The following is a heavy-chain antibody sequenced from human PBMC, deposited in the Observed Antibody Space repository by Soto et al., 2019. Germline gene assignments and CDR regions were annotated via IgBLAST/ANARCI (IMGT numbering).Heavy chain of an antibody. CDR1: GFTFSTHA. V-gene: IGHV3-30-3*01. CDR3: ARGYSSSWDYFDY. CDR2: ISYDGSNK. D-gene: IGHD6-13*01. Sequence: QVQLVESGGGVVQPGRSLRLSCAASGFTFSTHATHWVRQAPGKGLEWVAVISYDGSNKYYADSVKGRFTISRDNSKNPLYLQMNSLRAEHTAVYHCARGYSSSWDYFDYRGQGTLVTVSS. J-gene: IGHJ4*02.